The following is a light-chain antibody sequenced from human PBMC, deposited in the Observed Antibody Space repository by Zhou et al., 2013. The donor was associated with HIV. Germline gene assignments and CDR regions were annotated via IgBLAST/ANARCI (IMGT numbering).Light chain of an antibody. J-gene: IGKJ4*01. CDR2: DAS. V-gene: IGKV1-39*01. CDR1: VSIRTF. CDR3: QQGYSVPLT. Sequence: DIQMTQSPSSLSASVGDRVTITCRSRVSIRTFLNWYQQKPGKTPALLIYDASTLQREISSRFNGSGSGTDFTLVISDLRPEDCGIYYCQQGYSVPLTFGAGTRLEIK.